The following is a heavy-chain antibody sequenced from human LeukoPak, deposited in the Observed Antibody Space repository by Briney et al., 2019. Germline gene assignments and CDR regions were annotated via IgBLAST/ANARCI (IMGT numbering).Heavy chain of an antibody. CDR3: ARGRLCSSISCVRPSYFDF. D-gene: IGHD2-2*01. J-gene: IGHJ4*02. V-gene: IGHV4-39*01. CDR1: GGSVSSSGDY. CDR2: ISHSGTP. Sequence: SETLSLTCSVSGGSVSSSGDYWAWIRQTPGAGLEWIATISHSGTPYYNASLRSRVTISVNPSNNQFSLRLNSLTAADTAVYHCARGRLCSSISCVRPSYFDFWGQGALVTVSS.